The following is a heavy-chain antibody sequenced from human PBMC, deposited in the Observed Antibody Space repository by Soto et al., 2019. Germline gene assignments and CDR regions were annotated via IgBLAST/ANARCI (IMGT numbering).Heavy chain of an antibody. V-gene: IGHV1-2*04. CDR1: GYTFTGYY. J-gene: IGHJ6*02. D-gene: IGHD5-18*01. CDR3: ARDKIRGYGYGWNYYYGMDV. Sequence: AASVKVSCKASGYTFTGYYMHWVRQAPGQGLEWMGWINPNSGGTNYAQKFQGWVTMTRDTSISTAYMELSRLRSDDTAVYYCARDKIRGYGYGWNYYYGMDVWGQGTTVTVSS. CDR2: INPNSGGT.